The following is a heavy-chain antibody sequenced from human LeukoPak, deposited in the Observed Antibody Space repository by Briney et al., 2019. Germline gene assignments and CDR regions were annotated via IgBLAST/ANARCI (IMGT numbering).Heavy chain of an antibody. Sequence: GGSLRLSCAASGFTFSSYAMSWVRQAPGKGLEWVSAISGSGGSTYYADSVKGRFTISRDNSKNTLYLQMNSLRAEDTAVYYCAKGTMVRGPNTNLYYYYGMDVWGQGTTVTVSS. D-gene: IGHD3-10*01. J-gene: IGHJ6*02. CDR1: GFTFSSYA. CDR3: AKGTMVRGPNTNLYYYYGMDV. CDR2: ISGSGGST. V-gene: IGHV3-23*01.